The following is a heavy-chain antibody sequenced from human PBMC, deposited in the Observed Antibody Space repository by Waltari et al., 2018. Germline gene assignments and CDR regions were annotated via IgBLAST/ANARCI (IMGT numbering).Heavy chain of an antibody. J-gene: IGHJ4*02. CDR1: GFMRLNFF. Sequence: QEHLVEAGGGRVEPGGALSLSCAPTGFMRLNFFIHWVRRTPGKGLEWVTFIGADRNFKAYGKSFEGRFTISRDNSKSIVYLQINDLRPEDTAVYYCARAAHTVRPHYFDSWGPGTPVTASS. CDR3: ARAAHTVRPHYFDS. CDR2: IGADRNFK. V-gene: IGHV3-30*02.